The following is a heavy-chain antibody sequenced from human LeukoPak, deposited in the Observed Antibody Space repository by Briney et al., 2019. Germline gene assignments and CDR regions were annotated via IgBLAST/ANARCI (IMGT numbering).Heavy chain of an antibody. CDR3: ARLRYFDWLLDPRDYYYYYMDV. V-gene: IGHV4-34*01. D-gene: IGHD3-9*01. CDR1: GGSFSGYY. J-gene: IGHJ6*03. CDR2: INHSGST. Sequence: SETLSLTCAVYGGSFSGYYWSWTRQPPGKGLEWIGEINHSGSTNYNPSLKSRVTISVDTSKNQFSLKLSSVTAADTAVYYCARLRYFDWLLDPRDYYYYYMDVWGKGTTVTISS.